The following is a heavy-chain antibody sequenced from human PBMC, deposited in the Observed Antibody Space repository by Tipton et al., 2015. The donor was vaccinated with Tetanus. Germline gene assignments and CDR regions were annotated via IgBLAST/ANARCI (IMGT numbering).Heavy chain of an antibody. J-gene: IGHJ6*02. CDR1: GGSFSGYY. CDR3: ARATGGSNRPGMDV. V-gene: IGHV4-34*01. D-gene: IGHD3-16*01. Sequence: TLSLTCAVYGGSFSGYYWSWIRQPPGKGLEWIGEINHSGSTNYNPSLKSRVTISVDTSKNQFSLKLSSVTAADTAVYYCARATGGSNRPGMDVWGQGTTVTVSS. CDR2: INHSGST.